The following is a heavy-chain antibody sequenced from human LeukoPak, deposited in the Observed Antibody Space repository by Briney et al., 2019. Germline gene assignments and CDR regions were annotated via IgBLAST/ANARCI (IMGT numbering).Heavy chain of an antibody. CDR3: ASRPNDNSGYYYV. J-gene: IGHJ4*02. CDR1: GFTFISYW. V-gene: IGHV3-74*01. D-gene: IGHD3-22*01. Sequence: GGSLRLSCAGSGFTFISYWMHWVRQAPGKGLVWVARINGDGSSTTYADSAKGRFTISRDNAKNSLFLQMNSLRAEDTAVYYCASRPNDNSGYYYVWGQGTLVTVSS. CDR2: INGDGSST.